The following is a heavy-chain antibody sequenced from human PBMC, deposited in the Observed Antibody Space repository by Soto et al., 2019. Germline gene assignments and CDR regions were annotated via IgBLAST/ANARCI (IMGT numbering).Heavy chain of an antibody. Sequence: APGKGLEWVSYISSSSSTIYYADSVKGRFTISRDNAKNSLYLQMNSLRAEDTSFYYCAREADILNWFDLWGKGTLVIV. V-gene: IGHV3-48*01. D-gene: IGHD3-9*01. J-gene: IGHJ5*02. CDR3: AREADILNWFDL. CDR2: ISSSSSTI.